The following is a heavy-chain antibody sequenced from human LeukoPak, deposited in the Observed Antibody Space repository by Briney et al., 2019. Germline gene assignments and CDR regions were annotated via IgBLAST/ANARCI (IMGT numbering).Heavy chain of an antibody. CDR1: GGTFSSYA. CDR3: ARFLFPGGDEIVDY. J-gene: IGHJ4*02. Sequence: GASVKVSCKASGGTFSSYAISWVRQAPGQGLEWMGIINPSGGSTSYAQKFQGRVTMTRDTSTSTVYMELSSLRSEDTAVYYCARFLFPGGDEIVDYWGQGTLVTVSS. D-gene: IGHD2-21*02. V-gene: IGHV1-46*01. CDR2: INPSGGST.